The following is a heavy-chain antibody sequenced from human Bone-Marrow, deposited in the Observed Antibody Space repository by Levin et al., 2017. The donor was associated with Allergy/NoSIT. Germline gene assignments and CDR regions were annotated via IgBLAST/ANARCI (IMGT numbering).Heavy chain of an antibody. CDR3: AKGPDFHYDSAGYKSYFDY. V-gene: IGHV3-9*01. D-gene: IGHD3-22*01. CDR2: INWNGGST. CDR1: GFTFDDYA. J-gene: IGHJ4*02. Sequence: GGSLRLSCAASGFTFDDYAMHWVRQVPGKGLEWVSGINWNGGSTGYADSVKGRFTISRDNAKNSLYLQMNSLRAEDTALYYCAKGPDFHYDSAGYKSYFDYWGQGTLVTVSS.